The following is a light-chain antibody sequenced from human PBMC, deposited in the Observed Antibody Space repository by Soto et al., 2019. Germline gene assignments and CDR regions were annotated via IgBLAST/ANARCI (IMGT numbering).Light chain of an antibody. CDR1: SSNIGAGYD. CDR3: QSYDSSLSIWV. CDR2: SNT. J-gene: IGLJ3*02. Sequence: QSVLTQSPSVSGAPGQRVTISCTGNSSNIGAGYDVHWYRQVPGTAPKLLIYSNTNRPSGVPDRFSGSKSGTSASLGITGLQAEDEADYYCQSYDSSLSIWVFGGGTKLTVL. V-gene: IGLV1-40*01.